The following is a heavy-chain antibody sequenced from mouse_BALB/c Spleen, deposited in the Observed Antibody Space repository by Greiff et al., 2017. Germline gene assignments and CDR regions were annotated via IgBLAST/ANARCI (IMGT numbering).Heavy chain of an antibody. CDR2: ISDGGSYT. CDR3: ARAKLGERTWFAY. CDR1: GFTFSDYY. D-gene: IGHD4-1*01. V-gene: IGHV5-4*02. J-gene: IGHJ3*01. Sequence: EVKLVESGGGLVKPGGSLKLSCAASGFTFSDYYMYWVRQTPEKRLEWVATISDGGSYTYYPDSVKGRFTISRDNAKNNLYLQMSSLKSEDTAMYYCARAKLGERTWFAYWGQGTLVTVSA.